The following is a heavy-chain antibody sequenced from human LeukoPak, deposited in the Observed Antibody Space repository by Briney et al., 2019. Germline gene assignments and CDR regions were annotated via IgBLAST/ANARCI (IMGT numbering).Heavy chain of an antibody. Sequence: PGRSLTLSCAASGFTFDDYAMHWVRQAPGKGLEWVSGISWNSGSIGYADSVKGRFTISRDNAKNSLYLQMNSLRAEDTALYYCAKENYYATSGMDVWGQGTTVTVSS. D-gene: IGHD3-10*01. CDR1: GFTFDDYA. J-gene: IGHJ6*02. CDR2: ISWNSGSI. V-gene: IGHV3-9*01. CDR3: AKENYYATSGMDV.